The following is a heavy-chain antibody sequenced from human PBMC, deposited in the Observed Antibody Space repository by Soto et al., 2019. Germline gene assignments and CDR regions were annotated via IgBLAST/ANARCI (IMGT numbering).Heavy chain of an antibody. J-gene: IGHJ4*02. D-gene: IGHD2-15*01. CDR3: ARGRRGYCSGGIFPSHPTSPRFDY. V-gene: IGHV4-31*03. CDR2: IYYSGST. CDR1: GGSISSGGYY. Sequence: SETLSLTCTVSGGSISSGGYYWSWIRQHPGKGLEWIGYIYYSGSTYYNPSLKSRVTISVDTSKNQFSLKLSSVTAADTAVYYCARGRRGYCSGGIFPSHPTSPRFDYWGQGTLVTVSS.